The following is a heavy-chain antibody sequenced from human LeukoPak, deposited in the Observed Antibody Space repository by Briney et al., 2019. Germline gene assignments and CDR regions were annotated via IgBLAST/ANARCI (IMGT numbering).Heavy chain of an antibody. CDR3: ARDRTTLTTYYMDV. J-gene: IGHJ6*03. D-gene: IGHD1-14*01. CDR1: GGSINNGDYY. Sequence: SETLSLTCTVSGGSINNGDYYWSWIRQPPGKGLEWIGYIYYSGSTYYIPSLKRRVTISVDTSKNQFSLKLSSVTAADTAVYYCARDRTTLTTYYMDVWGKGTTVTVSS. CDR2: IYYSGST. V-gene: IGHV4-30-4*02.